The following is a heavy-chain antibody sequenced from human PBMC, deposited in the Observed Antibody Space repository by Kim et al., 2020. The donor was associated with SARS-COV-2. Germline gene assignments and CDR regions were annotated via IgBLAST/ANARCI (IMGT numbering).Heavy chain of an antibody. CDR1: GFIFSDYY. CDR2: IISSGSYV. Sequence: GGPLRLSGAASGFIFSDYYMTWIRHAPGKGLEWVSYIISSGSYVNYAASVKGLLTISRDNAKHSLYPQMSSLRAEDTALYYCARVPFGDLSAYYFDLWGQGTLVTVSS. D-gene: IGHD3-10*01. CDR3: ARVPFGDLSAYYFDL. V-gene: IGHV3-11*01. J-gene: IGHJ4*02.